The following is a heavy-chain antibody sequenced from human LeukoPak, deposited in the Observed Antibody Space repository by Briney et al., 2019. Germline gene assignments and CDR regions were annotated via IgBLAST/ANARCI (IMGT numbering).Heavy chain of an antibody. CDR3: ARGSGPLRPPVY. V-gene: IGHV4-59*01. J-gene: IGHJ4*02. CDR2: IYYSGST. CDR1: GGSISSYY. Sequence: SETLSLTCTVSGGSISSYYWSWIRQPPGKGLEWIGYIYYSGSTNYNPSLKSRVTISVDTSKNQFSLKLSSVTAADTAVYYCARGSGPLRPPVYWGKGTLVTVSS.